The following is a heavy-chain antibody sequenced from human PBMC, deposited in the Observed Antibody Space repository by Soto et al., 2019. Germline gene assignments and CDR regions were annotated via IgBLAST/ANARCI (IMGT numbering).Heavy chain of an antibody. CDR3: AKGRIAARGYWYFDL. V-gene: IGHV3-23*01. CDR2: ISGSGGST. D-gene: IGHD6-6*01. J-gene: IGHJ2*01. Sequence: PGGSLRLSCAASGFTFSSYAMSWVRQAPGKGLEWVSAISGSGGSTYYADSVKGRFTISRDNSKNTLYLQMNSPRAEDTAVYYCAKGRIAARGYWYFDLWGRGTLVTVSS. CDR1: GFTFSSYA.